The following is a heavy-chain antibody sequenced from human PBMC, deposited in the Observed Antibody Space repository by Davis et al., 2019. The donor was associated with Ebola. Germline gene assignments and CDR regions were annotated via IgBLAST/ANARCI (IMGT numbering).Heavy chain of an antibody. CDR3: ARHTSTVTTSMDV. Sequence: PGGSLRLSCKGSGYSFTSYWISWVRQMPGKGLEWMGRIDPSDSYTNYSPSFQGHVTISADKSISTAYLQWSSLKASDTAMYYCARHTSTVTTSMDVWGQGTTVTVSS. CDR2: IDPSDSYT. V-gene: IGHV5-10-1*01. J-gene: IGHJ6*02. D-gene: IGHD4-11*01. CDR1: GYSFTSYW.